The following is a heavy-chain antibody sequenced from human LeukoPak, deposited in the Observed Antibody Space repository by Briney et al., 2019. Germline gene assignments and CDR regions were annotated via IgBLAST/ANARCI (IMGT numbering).Heavy chain of an antibody. CDR1: GGSISSYY. J-gene: IGHJ4*02. D-gene: IGHD1-26*01. Sequence: SETLSLTCTVSGGSISSYYWSWIRQPPGKGLEWIGYIYYTGSTSYKPSLKSRVTMSVDTSKNQFSLNLSSVTAADTAIYYCSRESGPYSPFGHWGQGILVTVTT. V-gene: IGHV4-59*12. CDR2: IYYTGST. CDR3: SRESGPYSPFGH.